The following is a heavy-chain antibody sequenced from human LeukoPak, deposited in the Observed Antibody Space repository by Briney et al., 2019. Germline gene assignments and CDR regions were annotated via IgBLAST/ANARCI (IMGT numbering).Heavy chain of an antibody. V-gene: IGHV3-23*01. D-gene: IGHD4-17*01. CDR3: AKASDDYGDHDAFDI. J-gene: IGHJ3*02. CDR2: IGGSGGRT. CDR1: GFTFSSSG. Sequence: GRSLRLSCAAAGFTFSSSGMSWVRQAPGEGLEWLSVIGGSGGRTYYADSVKGRFTISRDNSKNTLYLQMNSLRVKDTAVYSCAKASDDYGDHDAFDIWGQGTMVTVSS.